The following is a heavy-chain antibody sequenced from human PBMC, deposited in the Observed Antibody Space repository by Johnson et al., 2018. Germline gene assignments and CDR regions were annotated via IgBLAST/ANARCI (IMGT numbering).Heavy chain of an antibody. CDR1: GFTFSSYA. Sequence: VQLVESGGGLVQPGGSLRLSCAASGFTFSSYAMSWVRQAPGKGLEWVSAISGSGGSTYYADSVKGRFTISRDNSKNTLYLQMNSLRAEDTAVYYCSKRFMQQLGFYYYYYMDVGGKGTTVTVSS. CDR2: ISGSGGST. CDR3: SKRFMQQLGFYYYYYMDV. J-gene: IGHJ6*03. V-gene: IGHV3-23*04. D-gene: IGHD6-13*01.